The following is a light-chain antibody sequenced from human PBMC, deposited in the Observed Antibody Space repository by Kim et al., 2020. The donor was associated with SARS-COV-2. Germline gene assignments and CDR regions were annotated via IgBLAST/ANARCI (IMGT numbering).Light chain of an antibody. V-gene: IGKV1-39*01. J-gene: IGKJ4*01. CDR1: QSISSY. Sequence: SVGDRVTITCRASQSISSYLNWYQQKPGKAPKLLIYAASSLQSGVPSRFSGSGSGTDFTLTISSLQPEDFATYYCQQSYSTLLLTFGGGTKVEIK. CDR2: AAS. CDR3: QQSYSTLLLT.